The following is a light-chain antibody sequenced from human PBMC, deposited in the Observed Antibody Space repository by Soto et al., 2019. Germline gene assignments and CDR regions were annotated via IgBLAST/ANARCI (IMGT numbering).Light chain of an antibody. Sequence: DIVMTQSPDSLAVSLGERATINCKSSQSVLYSSNNKNYLAWYQQKPGQPPKLRIYWASTRESGVPDRFSGSGSGTDFTLTISSLQAEDVAFYYCQQYYSTPVTCGPGTKVDLK. CDR2: WAS. CDR1: QSVLYSSNNKNY. CDR3: QQYYSTPVT. V-gene: IGKV4-1*01. J-gene: IGKJ3*01.